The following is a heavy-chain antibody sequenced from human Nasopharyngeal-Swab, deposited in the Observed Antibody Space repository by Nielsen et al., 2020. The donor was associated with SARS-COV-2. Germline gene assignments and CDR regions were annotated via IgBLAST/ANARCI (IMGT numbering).Heavy chain of an antibody. D-gene: IGHD1-1*01. Sequence: GGSLRLSCAASGYTFSNYWMHWVRQVPGKGLVWVSRINIDGSITDYADSVKGRFTISRDNAKNSVYLQMNSLRAEDTAVYYCARGHNWSFDYWGQGTLVTVSA. CDR1: GYTFSNYW. V-gene: IGHV3-74*01. CDR3: ARGHNWSFDY. CDR2: INIDGSIT. J-gene: IGHJ4*02.